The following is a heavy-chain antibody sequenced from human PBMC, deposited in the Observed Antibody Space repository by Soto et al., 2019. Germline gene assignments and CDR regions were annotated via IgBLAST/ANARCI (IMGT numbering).Heavy chain of an antibody. J-gene: IGHJ4*02. Sequence: GGSLRLSCAASGITFSTYGMHWVRQAPGKGLEWVAAISYDGVNEYYADSVKGRFTSSRDNSRNTLYLQMNSLRAEDTAVYYCAKGKGTMVRGITPPEFYYWGQGTLVTVSS. V-gene: IGHV3-30*18. CDR2: ISYDGVNE. CDR3: AKGKGTMVRGITPPEFYY. D-gene: IGHD3-10*01. CDR1: GITFSTYG.